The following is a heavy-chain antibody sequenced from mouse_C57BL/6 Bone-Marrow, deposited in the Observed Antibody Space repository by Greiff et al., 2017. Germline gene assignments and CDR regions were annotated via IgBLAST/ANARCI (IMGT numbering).Heavy chain of an antibody. Sequence: VQGVESGAELVRPGASVKLSCKASGYTFTDYYINWVKQRPGQGLEWIARIYPGSGNTYYNEKFKGKATLTAENSSSTAYMQHSSLTSEDSAVYFCARRGRAYGSSYAYAMDYWGQGTSVTVSS. V-gene: IGHV1-76*01. D-gene: IGHD1-1*01. CDR3: ARRGRAYGSSYAYAMDY. CDR1: GYTFTDYY. J-gene: IGHJ4*01. CDR2: IYPGSGNT.